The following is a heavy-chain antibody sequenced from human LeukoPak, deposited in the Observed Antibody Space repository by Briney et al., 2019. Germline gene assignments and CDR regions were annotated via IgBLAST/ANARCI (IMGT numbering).Heavy chain of an antibody. J-gene: IGHJ4*02. D-gene: IGHD3-10*01. V-gene: IGHV3-23*03. CDR3: AKRRGSGNYFFYH. Sequence: GGSLRFSCASAGFTFGSFAMNWVRQAPGKGLEWVAVFSGADNSTYYVDSVKGRFTVSRDNYKKTLFLQMSSLRDDDTATYYCAKRRGSGNYFFYHWGQGTLVTVSS. CDR1: GFTFGSFA. CDR2: FSGADNST.